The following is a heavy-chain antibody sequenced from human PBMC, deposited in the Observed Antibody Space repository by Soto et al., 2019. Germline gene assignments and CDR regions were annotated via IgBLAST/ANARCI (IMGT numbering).Heavy chain of an antibody. V-gene: IGHV4-31*03. Sequence: QVQLQESGPGLVKPSQTLSLTCTVSGGSISSGGYYWSWIRQHPGKGLEWIGYIYYSGSTYYNPSLKSRVTISVDTSKNQFSLKLSSVTAADTAVYYCARVGYHDGSGYNAFNIWGQGTMVTVSS. J-gene: IGHJ3*02. CDR1: GGSISSGGYY. CDR3: ARVGYHDGSGYNAFNI. CDR2: IYYSGST. D-gene: IGHD3-22*01.